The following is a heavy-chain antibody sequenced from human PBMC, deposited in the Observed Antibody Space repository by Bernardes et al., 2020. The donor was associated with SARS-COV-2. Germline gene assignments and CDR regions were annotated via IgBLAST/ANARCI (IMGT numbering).Heavy chain of an antibody. V-gene: IGHV3-7*01. CDR2: IKEDGSET. Sequence: GGSLRLSCAASGFRFSDLWMSWVRQAPGKGMEWGAKIKEDGSETYYADSLRGRFTISRDNAKNSLYLQMSSLRVEDTAVYYCVRLRPGDYGDYWGQGTLVTVSS. CDR3: VRLRPGDYGDY. CDR1: GFRFSDLW. D-gene: IGHD4-17*01. J-gene: IGHJ4*02.